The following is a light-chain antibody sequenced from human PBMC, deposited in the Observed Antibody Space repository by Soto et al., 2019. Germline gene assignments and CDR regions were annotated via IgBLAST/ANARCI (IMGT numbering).Light chain of an antibody. CDR1: QKISTY. J-gene: IGKJ2*02. CDR3: PQNDGSPCT. Sequence: DIQMTQSPSTLSASVGDSVTITCRASQKISTYLSWIKQKPGRAPDLLIFTASILESGVPSRFSGSGSATQFTLTTTGLQPEDFATYYCPQNDGSPCTFGQGTKVEI. CDR2: TAS. V-gene: IGKV1-39*01.